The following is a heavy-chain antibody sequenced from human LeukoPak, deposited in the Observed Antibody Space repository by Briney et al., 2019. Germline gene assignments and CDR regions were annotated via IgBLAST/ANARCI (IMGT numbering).Heavy chain of an antibody. CDR3: AKNLGYSGSYIDC. V-gene: IGHV3-30*18. D-gene: IGHD1-26*01. CDR1: GFTFSSYV. CDR2: ISYDGGNK. Sequence: GRSLRLSCAASGFTFSSYVMHWVRQAPGKGLERVAFISYDGGNKYYADSVNGRFTISRDNSKNTLYLQMNSLRTEDTAVYYCAKNLGYSGSYIDCWGQGTLVTVSS. J-gene: IGHJ4*02.